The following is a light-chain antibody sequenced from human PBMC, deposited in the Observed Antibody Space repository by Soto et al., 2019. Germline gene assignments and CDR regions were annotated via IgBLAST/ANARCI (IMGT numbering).Light chain of an antibody. CDR1: SSNIGAGYD. CDR2: SNN. Sequence: QSVLTQPPSVSGAPGQRVTISCTGSSSNIGAGYDVHWYQQLPGTAPKLLIYSNNQRPSGVPDRFSGSKSGTSASLAISGLQSQDEADYYCAAWDDSLNGGVFGGGTKVTVL. CDR3: AAWDDSLNGGV. J-gene: IGLJ3*02. V-gene: IGLV1-40*01.